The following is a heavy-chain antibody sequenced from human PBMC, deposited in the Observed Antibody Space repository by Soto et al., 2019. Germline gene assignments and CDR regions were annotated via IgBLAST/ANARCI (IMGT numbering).Heavy chain of an antibody. CDR1: GFTFSAYV. V-gene: IGHV3-23*01. CDR3: ASRQWIHLWLHDS. D-gene: IGHD5-18*01. CDR2: ISGAGDNT. Sequence: GGSLRLSCAASGFTFSAYVMSWVRQAPGKGLEWVSSISGAGDNTKYADSVKGRFTISRDNSKNTLYLQMSNLRAEDTAIYYCASRQWIHLWLHDSGGQGNRVTVSS. J-gene: IGHJ4*02.